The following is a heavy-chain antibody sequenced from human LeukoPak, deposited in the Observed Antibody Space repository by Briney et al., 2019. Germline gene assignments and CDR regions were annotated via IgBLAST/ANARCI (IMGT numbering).Heavy chain of an antibody. CDR2: ISWNSGSI. Sequence: GRSLRLSCAASGFTFDDYAMHWVRQAPGKGLEWVSGISWNSGSIGYADSVKGRFTISRDNAKNSLYPQMNSLRAEDTALYYCAKDTEQQLGTVDYWGQGTLVTVSS. CDR3: AKDTEQQLGTVDY. V-gene: IGHV3-9*01. D-gene: IGHD6-13*01. CDR1: GFTFDDYA. J-gene: IGHJ4*02.